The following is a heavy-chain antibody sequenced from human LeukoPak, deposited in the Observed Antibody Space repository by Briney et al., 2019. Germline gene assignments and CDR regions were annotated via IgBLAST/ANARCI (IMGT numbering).Heavy chain of an antibody. V-gene: IGHV3-66*02. CDR2: IYSGGST. D-gene: IGHD1-7*01. CDR1: GFTVSSNY. Sequence: GGSLRLSCAASGFTVSSNYMSWVRQAPGKGLEWVSVIYSGGSTYYADSVKGRFTISRDNSKNTLYLQMNSLRAEDTAVYYCARESVTGTTHFYYYFIDVWGKGATVTVSS. J-gene: IGHJ6*03. CDR3: ARESVTGTTHFYYYFIDV.